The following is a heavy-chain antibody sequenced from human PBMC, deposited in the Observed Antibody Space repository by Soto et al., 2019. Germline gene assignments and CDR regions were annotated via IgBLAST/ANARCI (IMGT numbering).Heavy chain of an antibody. CDR2: IYYSGST. V-gene: IGHV4-39*01. CDR1: GGSISSSSYY. Sequence: SETLSLTCTVSGGSISSSSYYWGWIRQPPGKGLEWIGSIYYSGSTYYNPPLKSRVTISVETSKNQFSLKLSSVTAADTAVYYCARHGDPFDYWGQGTLVTVSS. CDR3: ARHGDPFDY. J-gene: IGHJ4*02.